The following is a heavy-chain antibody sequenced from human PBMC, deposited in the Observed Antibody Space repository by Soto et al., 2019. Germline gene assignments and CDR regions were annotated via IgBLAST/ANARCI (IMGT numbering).Heavy chain of an antibody. CDR2: IRQDESEK. J-gene: IGHJ4*02. V-gene: IGHV3-7*03. Sequence: EVQLVESGGGLVQPGGSLRLSCAASGFTFTDYWMSWVRQAPGKGLEWVANIRQDESEKNYVDSVKGRFTISRDNAKNSLYLQMNSLRDEDTAVYYCAIDKFIGSYYIRGVTYIFDSWGQGTQVTVSS. D-gene: IGHD3-10*02. CDR3: AIDKFIGSYYIRGVTYIFDS. CDR1: GFTFTDYW.